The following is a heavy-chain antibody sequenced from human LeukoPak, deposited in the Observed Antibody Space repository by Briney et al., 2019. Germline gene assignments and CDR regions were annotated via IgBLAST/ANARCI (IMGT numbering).Heavy chain of an antibody. CDR2: IKEDGSDK. Sequence: GGSPRLSCAASGFTFSTYWMSWVRQAPGKGLEWVANIKEDGSDKYYGDSVNGRFTIARDNAKNSLYLQMNSLRGEDTALYYCARDTGYKVAFDIWGQGTMVTVSS. CDR1: GFTFSTYW. V-gene: IGHV3-7*01. CDR3: ARDTGYKVAFDI. D-gene: IGHD5-12*01. J-gene: IGHJ3*02.